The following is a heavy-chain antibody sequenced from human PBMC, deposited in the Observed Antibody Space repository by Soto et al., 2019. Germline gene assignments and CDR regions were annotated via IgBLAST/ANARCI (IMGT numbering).Heavy chain of an antibody. J-gene: IGHJ4*02. CDR2: NHGSGNT. CDR3: ATKGSRRFY. CDR1: GVSISSHDW. D-gene: IGHD6-13*01. V-gene: IGHV4-4*02. Sequence: QVQLQESGPGLLKPSGTLSLTCAVSGVSISSHDWWSWVRPPPGRGVEWMGENHGSGNTNYNSSRRVRVTIYVSKSQIYFSLNLISVTVADAAVCSCATKGSRRFYWGQGTLVTVSS.